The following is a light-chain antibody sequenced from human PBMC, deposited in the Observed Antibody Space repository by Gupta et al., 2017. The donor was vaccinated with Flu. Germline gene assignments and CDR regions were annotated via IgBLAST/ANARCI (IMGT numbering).Light chain of an antibody. CDR3: QSDDTSRSGWV. CDR2: GSY. V-gene: IGLV1-40*01. Sequence: QSVLTQPPSLSAAPGQTVTISYTGTSSNIRAGYDVPWYPPLPGTAPKVLIYGSYSRPAVVPDRFFATKSGTASSLAITRLQAEEEADYYCQSDDTSRSGWVFGGGTKVTAL. J-gene: IGLJ3*02. CDR1: SSNIRAGYD.